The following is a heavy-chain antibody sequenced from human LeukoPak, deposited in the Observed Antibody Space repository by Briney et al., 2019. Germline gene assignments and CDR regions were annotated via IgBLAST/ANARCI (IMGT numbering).Heavy chain of an antibody. Sequence: SETLSLTCAVYGGSFSGYYWSWIRQPPGKGLEWIGEINRSGSTNYNPSLKSRVTISVDTSKNQFSLKLSSVTAADTAVYYCARGLGYCSSTSCSYYYYYGMDVWGQGTTVTVSS. CDR3: ARGLGYCSSTSCSYYYYYGMDV. J-gene: IGHJ6*02. CDR2: INRSGST. CDR1: GGSFSGYY. V-gene: IGHV4-34*01. D-gene: IGHD2-2*01.